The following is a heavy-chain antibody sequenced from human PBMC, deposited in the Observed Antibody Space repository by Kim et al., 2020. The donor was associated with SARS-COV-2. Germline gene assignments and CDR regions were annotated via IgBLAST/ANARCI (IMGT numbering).Heavy chain of an antibody. J-gene: IGHJ2*01. D-gene: IGHD3-22*01. CDR3: AKDGRGYRNWYFDL. V-gene: IGHV3-30*02. Sequence: ADSVKGRFTISRDNSKNTLYLQMNSLRAEDTAVYYCAKDGRGYRNWYFDLWGRGTLVTVSS.